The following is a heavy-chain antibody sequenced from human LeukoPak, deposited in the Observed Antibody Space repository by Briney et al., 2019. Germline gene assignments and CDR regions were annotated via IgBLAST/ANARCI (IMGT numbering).Heavy chain of an antibody. D-gene: IGHD3-3*01. CDR3: ASGDYDFWSGYYKPTYFDY. J-gene: IGHJ4*02. Sequence: ASVKVSCKASGYTFTSYDINWVGQATGQGLEWMGWMNPNSGNTGYAQKFQGRVTITADESTSTAYMELSSLRSEDTAVYYCASGDYDFWSGYYKPTYFDYWGQGTLLTVSS. V-gene: IGHV1-8*03. CDR1: GYTFTSYD. CDR2: MNPNSGNT.